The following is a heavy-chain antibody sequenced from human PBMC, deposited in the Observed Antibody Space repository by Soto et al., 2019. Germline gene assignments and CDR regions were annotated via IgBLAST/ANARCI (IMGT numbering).Heavy chain of an antibody. V-gene: IGHV1-18*01. CDR2: ISAYNGNT. CDR3: ARVDPTLAARDHRPFDP. Sequence: QVQLVQSGAEVKKPGASVKVSCKASGYTFTSYGISWVRQAPGQGLEWMGWISAYNGNTNYAQKLQGRVIMTTDTSTSTAYMELRSLRSDDTAVYYCARVDPTLAARDHRPFDPWGQGTLVTVSS. J-gene: IGHJ5*02. D-gene: IGHD6-6*01. CDR1: GYTFTSYG.